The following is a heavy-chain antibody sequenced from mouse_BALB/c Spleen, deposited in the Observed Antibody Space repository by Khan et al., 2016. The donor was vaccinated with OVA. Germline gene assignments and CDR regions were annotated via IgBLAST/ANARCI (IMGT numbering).Heavy chain of an antibody. Sequence: EVELVESGGDLVKPGGSLKLSCAASGFTFSTYGMSWVRQTPDKRLEWVATVSTGGSYTYYPESVKGRFTISRDNAKNTLYLQMSCLKSEDTAMFYCTRLAYYYDSEGFAYWGQGTLVTVSA. J-gene: IGHJ3*01. CDR2: VSTGGSYT. D-gene: IGHD1-1*01. CDR1: GFTFSTYG. V-gene: IGHV5-6*01. CDR3: TRLAYYYDSEGFAY.